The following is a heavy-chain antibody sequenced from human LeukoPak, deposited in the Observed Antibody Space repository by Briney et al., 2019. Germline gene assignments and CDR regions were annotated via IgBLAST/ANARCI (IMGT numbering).Heavy chain of an antibody. CDR1: GGSISTSGYY. V-gene: IGHV4-39*07. D-gene: IGHD5-18*01. J-gene: IGHJ4*02. Sequence: SEALSLTCSVSGGSISTSGYYWGWIRQSPGKGLEWIVNMSFDGNTFYNPSLKSRVTISLDTSRNQFSLRLTSVTAADTAIHFCTRLNTYGLYFDSWGQGSLVIVSS. CDR2: MSFDGNT. CDR3: TRLNTYGLYFDS.